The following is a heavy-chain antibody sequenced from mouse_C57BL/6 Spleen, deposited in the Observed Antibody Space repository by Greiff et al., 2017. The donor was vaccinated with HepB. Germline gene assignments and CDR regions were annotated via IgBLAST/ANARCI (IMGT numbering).Heavy chain of an antibody. CDR3: AREGSSYYFDY. CDR1: GYTFTDYY. V-gene: IGHV1-19*01. J-gene: IGHJ2*01. CDR2: INPDNGGT. Sequence: EVKLMESGPVLVKPGASVKMSCKASGYTFTDYYMNWVKQSHGKSLEWIGVINPDNGGTSYNQKFKGKATLTVDKSSSTAYMELNSLTSEDSAVYYCAREGSSYYFDYWGQGTTLTVSS.